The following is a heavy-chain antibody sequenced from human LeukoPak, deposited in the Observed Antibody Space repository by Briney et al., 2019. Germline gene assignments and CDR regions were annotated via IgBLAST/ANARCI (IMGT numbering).Heavy chain of an antibody. CDR1: GFTFSSCA. CDR2: ISYDGSNK. D-gene: IGHD2-2*01. V-gene: IGHV3-30*01. Sequence: GGSLRLSCAASGFTFSSCAMHWVRQAPGKGLEWVAVISYDGSNKYYADSVKGRFTISRDNSKNTLYLQMNSLRAEDTAVYYCARDRSEVVPAALFDYWGQGTLVTVSS. J-gene: IGHJ4*02. CDR3: ARDRSEVVPAALFDY.